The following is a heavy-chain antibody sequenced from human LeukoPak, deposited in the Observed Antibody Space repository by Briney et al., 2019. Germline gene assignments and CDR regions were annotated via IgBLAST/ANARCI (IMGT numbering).Heavy chain of an antibody. CDR2: ISWNSGSI. D-gene: IGHD3-22*01. J-gene: IGHJ4*02. CDR1: GFTFDDYA. CDR3: AKEINYYDSSGYLGTCFDY. V-gene: IGHV3-9*01. Sequence: GGSLRLSCAASGFTFDDYAMHWVRQAPGKGLEWVSGISWNSGSIGYADSVKGRFTISRDNAKNSLYLQMNSLRAEDTALYYCAKEINYYDSSGYLGTCFDYWGQGTLVTVSS.